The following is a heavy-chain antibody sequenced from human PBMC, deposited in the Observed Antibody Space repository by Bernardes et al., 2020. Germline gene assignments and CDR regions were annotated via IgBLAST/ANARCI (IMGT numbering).Heavy chain of an antibody. D-gene: IGHD2-2*01. CDR2: IKQDGSEK. CDR1: GFTFSSYW. Sequence: GSLSLSCAASGFTFSSYWMSWVRQAPGKGLEWVANIKQDGSEKYYVDSVKGRFTISRDNAKNSLYLQMNSLRAEDTAVYYWARGGVDCSSTSCYPYYYYGMDVWGQGTTVTVSS. V-gene: IGHV3-7*03. CDR3: ARGGVDCSSTSCYPYYYYGMDV. J-gene: IGHJ6*02.